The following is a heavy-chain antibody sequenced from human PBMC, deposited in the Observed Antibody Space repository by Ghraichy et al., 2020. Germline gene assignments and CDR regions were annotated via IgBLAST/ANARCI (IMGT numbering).Heavy chain of an antibody. CDR2: IYYSGST. CDR3: ARQPHGDYEYYFDY. J-gene: IGHJ4*02. D-gene: IGHD4-17*01. CDR1: GGSISSSSYY. Sequence: SETLSLTCTVSGGSISSSSYYWGWIRQPPGKGLEWIGSIYYSGSTYYNPSLKSRVTISVDTSKNQFSLKLSSVTAADTAVYYCARQPHGDYEYYFDYWGQGTLVTVSS. V-gene: IGHV4-39*01.